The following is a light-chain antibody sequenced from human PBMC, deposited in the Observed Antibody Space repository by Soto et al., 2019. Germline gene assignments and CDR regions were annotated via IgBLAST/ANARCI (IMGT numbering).Light chain of an antibody. CDR1: QSISSW. J-gene: IGKJ1*01. V-gene: IGKV1-5*03. Sequence: DIQMTQSPSTLSASVGDRVIITCRASQSISSWLAWYQQKPGKAPKLLIYKAANLESGVASRFSGSGSGTEFTLTISSLQPDDFATYYCHQYNTYSWTFGQGTKVEIK. CDR2: KAA. CDR3: HQYNTYSWT.